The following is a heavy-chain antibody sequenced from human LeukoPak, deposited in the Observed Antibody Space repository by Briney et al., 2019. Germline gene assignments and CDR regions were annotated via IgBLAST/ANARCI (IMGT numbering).Heavy chain of an antibody. J-gene: IGHJ4*02. V-gene: IGHV3-7*01. Sequence: GGSLRLSCAASGFTSSNYWMTWVRQAPTKGLEWVASINEDGSDKYYVDSVKGRFTMSRDNGKNSLYLQMSSLRAEDTALYYCARDTYRFDDFWGQGTLVTVSS. CDR3: ARDTYRFDDF. D-gene: IGHD3-16*01. CDR2: INEDGSDK. CDR1: GFTSSNYW.